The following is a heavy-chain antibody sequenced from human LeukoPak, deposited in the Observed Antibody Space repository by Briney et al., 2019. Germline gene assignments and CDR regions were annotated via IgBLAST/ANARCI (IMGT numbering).Heavy chain of an antibody. CDR3: ARGSARLNYYYGMDV. Sequence: GGSLRLSCAASGFTVSSNYMSWVRQAPGKGLEWVSVIYSGGSTYYADSVKGRFTISRDNSKNTLYLQMNSLRAEDTAVYYCARGSARLNYYYGMDVWGQGTTVTVSS. CDR2: IYSGGST. V-gene: IGHV3-53*05. J-gene: IGHJ6*02. CDR1: GFTVSSNY. D-gene: IGHD2-15*01.